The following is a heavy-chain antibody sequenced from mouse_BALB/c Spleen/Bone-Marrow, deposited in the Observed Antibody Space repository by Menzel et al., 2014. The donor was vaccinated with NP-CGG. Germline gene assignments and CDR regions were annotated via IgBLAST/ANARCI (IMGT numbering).Heavy chain of an antibody. D-gene: IGHD1-1*01. V-gene: IGHV1S81*02. CDR2: INPSNGRT. CDR1: GYTFTGYW. J-gene: IGHJ4*01. Sequence: VQLQQSGAELVKPGASVKLSCKASGYTFTGYWMHWVKQGPGQGLEWIGEINPSNGRTNYNEKFKSMATLTVDKSSSAAYMQLSGLTSEDSAVFYCARLIYGSSYIVDFWGQGTSVTVSS. CDR3: ARLIYGSSYIVDF.